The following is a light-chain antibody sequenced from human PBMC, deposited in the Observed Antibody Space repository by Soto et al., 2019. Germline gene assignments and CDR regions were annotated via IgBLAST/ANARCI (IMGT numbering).Light chain of an antibody. CDR1: SSDVGSYNL. J-gene: IGLJ2*01. V-gene: IGLV2-23*01. CDR3: CSYAGSSTVV. Sequence: QSALTQPASVSGSPGQSITISCTGTSSDVGSYNLVSWYQQHPGKAPKLMIYEGSKRPSGVSNRFSGSKSGNTASLTISGLQAEDEADYYCCSYAGSSTVVVGGGTKFTVL. CDR2: EGS.